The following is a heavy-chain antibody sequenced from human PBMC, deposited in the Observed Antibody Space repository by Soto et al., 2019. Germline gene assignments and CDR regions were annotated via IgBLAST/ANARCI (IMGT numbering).Heavy chain of an antibody. CDR2: IIPIFGTA. D-gene: IGHD2-2*01. CDR3: ARSVVPAAISYYYYGMDV. J-gene: IGHJ6*02. Sequence: GASVKVSCKASGGTFSSYAISWVRQAPGQGLEWMGGIIPIFGTANYAQKFQGRVTITADESTSTAYMELSSLRSEDTAVYYCARSVVPAAISYYYYGMDVWGQGTTVTVSS. V-gene: IGHV1-69*13. CDR1: GGTFSSYA.